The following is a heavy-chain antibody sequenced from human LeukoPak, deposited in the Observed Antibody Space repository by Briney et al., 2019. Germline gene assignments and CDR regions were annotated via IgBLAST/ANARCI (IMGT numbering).Heavy chain of an antibody. CDR3: ARENSRLEGNWFDP. CDR1: GGTFSSYA. J-gene: IGHJ5*02. V-gene: IGHV1-69*13. D-gene: IGHD2-21*01. CDR2: IIPIFGTA. Sequence: SVKVSCKASGGTFSSYAISWVRQAPGQGLEWMGGIIPIFGTANYAQKFQGRVTITADESTSTAYMELSSLRSEDTAVYYCARENSRLEGNWFDPWGQGTLVTVSS.